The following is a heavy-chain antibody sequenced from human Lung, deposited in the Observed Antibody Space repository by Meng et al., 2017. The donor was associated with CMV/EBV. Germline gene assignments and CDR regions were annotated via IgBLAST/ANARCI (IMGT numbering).Heavy chain of an antibody. CDR2: VYKSGTT. CDR1: GYSINSGYY. Sequence: LSCTVSGYSINSGYYWGWIRQPPGKGLEWIGSVYKSGTTYYKPSLKSRVTISLETSKNQFSLKLSSVTAADTAVYYCARGFHGTVGYWGQGTLVTVSS. J-gene: IGHJ4*02. CDR3: ARGFHGTVGY. V-gene: IGHV4-38-2*02.